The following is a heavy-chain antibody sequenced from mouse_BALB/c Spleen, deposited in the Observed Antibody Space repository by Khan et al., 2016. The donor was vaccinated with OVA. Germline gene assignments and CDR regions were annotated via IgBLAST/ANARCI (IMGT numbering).Heavy chain of an antibody. Sequence: QIQLVQSGPELKKPGETVKISCKASGYTFTNYGMNWVKQAPGKGLKWMGWINTDTGEPTYAEEFKGRFAFSLETSANTAYLQINNLRNDDTATXFCARLITTLFDYWGQGTTLTVSS. J-gene: IGHJ2*01. D-gene: IGHD1-2*01. CDR3: ARLITTLFDY. V-gene: IGHV9-3*02. CDR1: GYTFTNYG. CDR2: INTDTGEP.